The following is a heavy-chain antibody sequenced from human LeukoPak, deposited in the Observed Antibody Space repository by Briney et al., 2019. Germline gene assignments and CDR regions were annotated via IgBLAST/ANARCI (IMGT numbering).Heavy chain of an antibody. D-gene: IGHD1-26*01. CDR2: ISSSSSYI. J-gene: IGHJ4*02. V-gene: IGHV3-21*01. CDR1: GFTFSSYS. Sequence: GGSLRLSCAASGFTFSSYSMNWVRQAPGKGLEWVSSISSSSSYIYYADSVKGRFTISRDNAKNSLYPQMNSLRAEDTAVYYCARDLLYSGSYYSPYYFGYWGQGTLVTVSS. CDR3: ARDLLYSGSYYSPYYFGY.